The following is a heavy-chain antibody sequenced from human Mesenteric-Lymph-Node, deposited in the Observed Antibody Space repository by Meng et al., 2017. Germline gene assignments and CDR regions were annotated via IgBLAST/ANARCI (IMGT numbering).Heavy chain of an antibody. CDR3: ARTFSSGWSLFQH. Sequence: AQRAASGPGLVKPSGTLSLTCAVSGGSISSSHWWSWVRQPPGKGLEWIGEIYHSGSSNYNPSLKSRVTISADKSKNHFSLKLSSVTAADTAVYYCARTFSSGWSLFQHWGQGTLVTVSS. D-gene: IGHD6-19*01. CDR1: GGSISSSHW. J-gene: IGHJ1*01. V-gene: IGHV4-4*02. CDR2: IYHSGSS.